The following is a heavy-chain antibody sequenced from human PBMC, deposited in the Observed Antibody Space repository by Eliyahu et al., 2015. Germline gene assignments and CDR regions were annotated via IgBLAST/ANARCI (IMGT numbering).Heavy chain of an antibody. V-gene: IGHV3-33*01. CDR1: GFSFSSYG. CDR3: ARADPGGGSRNTGVFDY. D-gene: IGHD2-15*01. J-gene: IGHJ4*02. CDR2: MWSDGSNT. Sequence: QVQLVESGGGVVQPGRSLRLSCAASGFSFSSYGMHWVRQAPGKGLEWVAVMWSDGSNTYYADSVKGRFTISRDNSKNTLYLQVNSLRAEDTAVYYCARADPGGGSRNTGVFDYWGQGALVTVSS.